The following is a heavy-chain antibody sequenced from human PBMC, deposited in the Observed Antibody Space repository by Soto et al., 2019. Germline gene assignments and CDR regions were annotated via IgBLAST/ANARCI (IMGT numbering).Heavy chain of an antibody. CDR3: AREGSYSAYNFAHGIQLWSFDF. CDR1: GGPINTFY. CDR2: IFSSGST. Sequence: PSETLSLTCTVSGGPINTFYWSWVRQPAGPGLERIGRIFSSGSTSFNPSLESRVAMSVDTSKIHFSLNLSSVTAADMAVYYCAREGSYSAYNFAHGIQLWSFDFWGQGALVTVSS. J-gene: IGHJ4*02. D-gene: IGHD5-12*01. V-gene: IGHV4-4*07.